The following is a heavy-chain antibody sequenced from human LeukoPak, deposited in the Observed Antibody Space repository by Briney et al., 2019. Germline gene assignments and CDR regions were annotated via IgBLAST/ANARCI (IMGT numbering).Heavy chain of an antibody. V-gene: IGHV3-48*01. CDR3: TTSYDSSGYYYGFDY. J-gene: IGHJ4*02. Sequence: GGSLRLSCAASGFTFSSYSMNWVRQAPGKGLEWVSYISSSGSIIYYADSVKGRFTISRDSAKSLLYLQMNSLKTEDTAVYYCTTSYDSSGYYYGFDYWGQGTLVTVSS. CDR2: ISSSGSII. D-gene: IGHD3-22*01. CDR1: GFTFSSYS.